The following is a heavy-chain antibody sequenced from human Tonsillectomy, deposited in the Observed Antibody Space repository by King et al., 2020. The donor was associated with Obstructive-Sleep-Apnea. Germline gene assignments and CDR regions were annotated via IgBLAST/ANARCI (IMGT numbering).Heavy chain of an antibody. Sequence: VQLVESGGGLVKPGGSLRLSCAASGFTFSTYRMNWVRQAPGKGLEWVSSISSGSSYIYYEDSVEGRFTISRDNAKNSLYLQLNILRAEETAVYYCAREGSTSFDYWGQGTLVTVSS. CDR2: ISSGSSYI. V-gene: IGHV3-21*01. D-gene: IGHD2-15*01. CDR1: GFTFSTYR. J-gene: IGHJ4*02. CDR3: AREGSTSFDY.